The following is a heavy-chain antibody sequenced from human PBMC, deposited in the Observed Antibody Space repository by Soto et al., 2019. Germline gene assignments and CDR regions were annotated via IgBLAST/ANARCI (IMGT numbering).Heavy chain of an antibody. Sequence: GGSLRLSCAASGFTFSSYWMSWARQAPGKGLEWVANIKQDGSEKYYVDSVKGRFTISRDNAKNSLYLQMNSLRAEDTAVYYCARDHGGYDILTGYYTDYWGQGTLVTVSS. J-gene: IGHJ4*02. V-gene: IGHV3-7*01. CDR2: IKQDGSEK. CDR1: GFTFSSYW. D-gene: IGHD3-9*01. CDR3: ARDHGGYDILTGYYTDY.